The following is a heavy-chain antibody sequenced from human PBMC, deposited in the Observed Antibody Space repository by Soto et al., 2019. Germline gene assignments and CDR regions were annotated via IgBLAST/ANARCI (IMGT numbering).Heavy chain of an antibody. J-gene: IGHJ5*02. CDR2: IIPIFGTA. CDR1: GGTFSSYA. D-gene: IGHD3-3*01. CDR3: ARDGITIFGVAPRGYDYVGVWFDP. Sequence: SVKVSCKASGGTFSSYAISWVRQAPGQGLEWMGGIIPIFGTANYAQKFQGRVTITADESTSTAYMELSSLRSEDTAVYYCARDGITIFGVAPRGYDYVGVWFDPWGQGTLVTVSS. V-gene: IGHV1-69*13.